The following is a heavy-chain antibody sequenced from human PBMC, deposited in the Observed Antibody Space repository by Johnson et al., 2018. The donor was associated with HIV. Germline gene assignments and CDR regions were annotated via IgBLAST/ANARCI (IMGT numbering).Heavy chain of an antibody. J-gene: IGHJ3*01. CDR3: ARDAYYGSGSYSQRNTFDV. Sequence: VQLVESGGGVVQPGKSLRLSCAASGFTFDDYAMHWVRQAPGKGLEWVSGISWNSGSIGYADSVKGRFTISRDNSKNTLYLQMNSLRPEDTAVYYCARDAYYGSGSYSQRNTFDVWGQGTMVAVSS. CDR1: GFTFDDYA. CDR2: ISWNSGSI. D-gene: IGHD3-10*01. V-gene: IGHV3-9*01.